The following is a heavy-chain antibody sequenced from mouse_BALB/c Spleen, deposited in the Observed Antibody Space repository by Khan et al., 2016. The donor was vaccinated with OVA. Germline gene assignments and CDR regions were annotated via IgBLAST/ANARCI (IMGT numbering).Heavy chain of an antibody. J-gene: IGHJ2*01. CDR1: GFTFSSYA. V-gene: IGHV5-6-5*01. CDR2: ISSGGST. Sequence: LVESGGGSVKPGGSLKLSCAVSGFTFSSYAMSWVRQTPEKRLEWVASISSGGSTYYPDSVKGRFTISRDNARNIVYLQMSSLRSEDMAMYFCAREAYRYDEYYFDYWGQGTTLTVSS. CDR3: AREAYRYDEYYFDY. D-gene: IGHD2-14*01.